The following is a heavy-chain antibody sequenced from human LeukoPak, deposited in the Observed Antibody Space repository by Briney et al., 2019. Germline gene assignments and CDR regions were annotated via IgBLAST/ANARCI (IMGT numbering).Heavy chain of an antibody. Sequence: SETLSLTCAVYGGSFSGYYWSWIRQPPGKGLEWIGEINHSGSTNYNPSLKSRVTISVDTSKNQFSLKLSSVTAADTAVYYCARATANLYDAFDIWGQGTMVTVSS. J-gene: IGHJ3*02. CDR2: INHSGST. D-gene: IGHD1-14*01. CDR3: ARATANLYDAFDI. CDR1: GGSFSGYY. V-gene: IGHV4-34*01.